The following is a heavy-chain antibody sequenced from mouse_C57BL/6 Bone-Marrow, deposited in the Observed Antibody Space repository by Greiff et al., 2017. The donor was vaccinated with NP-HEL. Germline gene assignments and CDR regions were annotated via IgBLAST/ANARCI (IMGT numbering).Heavy chain of an antibody. CDR1: GYSFTDYN. CDR2: INPNYGTP. V-gene: IGHV1-39*01. CDR3: ARLITTVGRDWYFDV. D-gene: IGHD1-1*01. Sequence: VQLKESGPELVKPGASVKISCKASGYSFTDYNMNWVKQSNGKSLEWIGVINPNYGTPSYNQKFKGKATLTVDQSSSTAYMQLNSLTSEYSAVYYCARLITTVGRDWYFDVWGTGTTVTVSS. J-gene: IGHJ1*03.